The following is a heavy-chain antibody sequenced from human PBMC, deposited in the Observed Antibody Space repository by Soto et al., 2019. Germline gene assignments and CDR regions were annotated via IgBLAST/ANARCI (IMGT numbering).Heavy chain of an antibody. CDR1: CYTFTSYD. CDR3: ARDYLSGNWNYVVWLDP. V-gene: IGHV1-18*01. D-gene: IGHD1-7*01. CDR2: ISAYNGIT. J-gene: IGHJ5*02. Sequence: RXSGKVSFKDSCYTFTSYDISWVRQDPGQGLEWMGWISAYNGITNYAQNLQGRDTMTTDTSTSTAYMELRSLRSDDTAVYYCARDYLSGNWNYVVWLDPWGHGTLVTGSS.